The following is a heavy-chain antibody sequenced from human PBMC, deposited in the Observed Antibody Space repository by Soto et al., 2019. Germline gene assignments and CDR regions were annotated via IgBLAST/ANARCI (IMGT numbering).Heavy chain of an antibody. CDR1: GGSFSGYY. D-gene: IGHD6-13*01. J-gene: IGHJ6*02. CDR2: INHSGST. CDR3: ARIGYSSSWYYYGMDV. Sequence: SETLSLTCAVYGGSFSGYYWSWIRQPPGKGLEWIGEINHSGSTNYNPSLKSRVTISVDTSKNQFSLKLISVTAADTAVYYCARIGYSSSWYYYGMDVWGQGTMVTVSS. V-gene: IGHV4-34*01.